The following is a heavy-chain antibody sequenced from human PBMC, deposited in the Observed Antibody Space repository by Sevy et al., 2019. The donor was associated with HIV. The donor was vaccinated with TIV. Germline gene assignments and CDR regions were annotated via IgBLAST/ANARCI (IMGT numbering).Heavy chain of an antibody. Sequence: GGSLRLSCAASGFTFSSYAMSWVRQAPGKGLEWVSAISGSGGSTYYADSVKGRFTISRDNSKNTLYLQRNSLRAEDTAVYYCAKEVGDIVVVPAAGAHDAFDIWGQGTMVTVSS. J-gene: IGHJ3*02. V-gene: IGHV3-23*01. D-gene: IGHD2-2*01. CDR2: ISGSGGST. CDR3: AKEVGDIVVVPAAGAHDAFDI. CDR1: GFTFSSYA.